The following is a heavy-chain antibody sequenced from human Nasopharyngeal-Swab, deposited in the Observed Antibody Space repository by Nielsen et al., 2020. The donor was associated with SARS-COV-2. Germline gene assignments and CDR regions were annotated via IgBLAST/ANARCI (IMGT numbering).Heavy chain of an antibody. Sequence: SASLSITCSVSGGSIRCGDYYWSWLRQPPGKGLEWIGYIYSSANTYYNPSLKRRVNMSVDMSKNQFSLKLSSVTAADTAVYYCAREVASANKNAFDIWGQGTMVTVSS. CDR3: AREVASANKNAFDI. V-gene: IGHV4-30-4*01. J-gene: IGHJ3*02. CDR2: IYSSANT. CDR1: GGSIRCGDYY. D-gene: IGHD2/OR15-2a*01.